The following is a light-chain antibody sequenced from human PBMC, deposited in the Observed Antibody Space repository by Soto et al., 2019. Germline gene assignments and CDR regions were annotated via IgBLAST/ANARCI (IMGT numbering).Light chain of an antibody. V-gene: IGKV1-5*03. J-gene: IGKJ4*01. CDR1: QTINNL. CDR3: QQYSSYPSLT. CDR2: KAS. Sequence: DIQMAQSPSTLSASVGDRVSITCRASQTINNLMAWYQQKPGQAHKLLIYKASNLETGVPSRFSGSGSGTEFTPTISSLQPDDFATYYCQQYSSYPSLTFGGGTKVDIK.